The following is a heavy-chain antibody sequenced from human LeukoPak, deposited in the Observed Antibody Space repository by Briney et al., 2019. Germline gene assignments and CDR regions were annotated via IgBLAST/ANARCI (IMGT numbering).Heavy chain of an antibody. Sequence: GGSLRLSCAASGFTFSSYAMHWVRQAPGKGLEWVAVISYDGSNKYYADSVKGRFTISRDNSKNTLYLQMNSLRAEDTAVYYCARDFEWVLSFDYWGQGTLVTVSS. J-gene: IGHJ4*02. V-gene: IGHV3-30-3*01. CDR3: ARDFEWVLSFDY. CDR2: ISYDGSNK. CDR1: GFTFSSYA. D-gene: IGHD1-26*01.